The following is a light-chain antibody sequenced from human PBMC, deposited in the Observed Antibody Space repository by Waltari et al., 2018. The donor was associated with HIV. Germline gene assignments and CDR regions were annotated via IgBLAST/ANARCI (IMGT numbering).Light chain of an antibody. CDR3: AAWDDSLNGM. CDR1: STNIGSNI. V-gene: IGLV1-44*01. J-gene: IGLJ3*02. CDR2: SND. Sequence: QSVLTQPPSVYGTPGQNVTISCSGSSTNIGSNIVNWYQQVPEAAPKLLIYSNDQRPSGVPDRFSGSKSGTSASLAISGLQSADEADYYCAAWDDSLNGMFGGGTKLTV.